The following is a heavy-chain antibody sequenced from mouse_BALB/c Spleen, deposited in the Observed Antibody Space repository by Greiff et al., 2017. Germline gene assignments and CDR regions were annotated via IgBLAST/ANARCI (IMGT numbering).Heavy chain of an antibody. Sequence: EVKLVESGGGLVQPGGSLKLSCAASGFTFSSYGMSWVRQTPDKRLELVATINSNGGSTYYPDSVKGRFTISRDNAKNTLYLQMSSLTSEDTAMYYCARDGDGNYGDIDYWGQGTTLTVSS. D-gene: IGHD2-1*01. CDR2: INSNGGST. V-gene: IGHV5-6-3*01. CDR3: ARDGDGNYGDIDY. CDR1: GFTFSSYG. J-gene: IGHJ2*01.